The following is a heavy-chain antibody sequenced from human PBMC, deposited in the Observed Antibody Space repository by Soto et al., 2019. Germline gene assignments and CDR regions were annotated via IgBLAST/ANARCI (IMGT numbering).Heavy chain of an antibody. CDR1: GFTFRNFD. J-gene: IGHJ4*02. D-gene: IGHD2-15*01. Sequence: PGGSLRLSCAASGFTFRNFDFHWVRQPSGRGLEWVATIGTIGDTYYPVSVKGRFTVSRENAKSAVSLQMNSLTVGDTAVYFCVRGQEVGAHFFDSWGQGTSVTVSS. V-gene: IGHV3-13*01. CDR2: IGTIGDT. CDR3: VRGQEVGAHFFDS.